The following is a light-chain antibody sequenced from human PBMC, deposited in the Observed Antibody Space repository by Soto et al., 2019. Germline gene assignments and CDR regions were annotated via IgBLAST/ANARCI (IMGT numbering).Light chain of an antibody. CDR2: DAS. CDR1: QSISNF. J-gene: IGKJ4*01. CDR3: QQRSTGT. Sequence: EIVLTQSPVTLSLSPGERATLSCRASQSISNFLAWYPQKPGQAPRLLIYDASNRATGIPGRFSGSGSGTDFTLTISSLEPEDFAVYHCQQRSTGTFGGGTKVEIK. V-gene: IGKV3-11*01.